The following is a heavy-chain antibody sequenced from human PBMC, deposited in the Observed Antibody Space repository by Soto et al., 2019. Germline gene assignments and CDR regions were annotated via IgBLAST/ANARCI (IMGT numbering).Heavy chain of an antibody. D-gene: IGHD6-13*01. CDR3: ARDGYSSSTAFDY. CDR2: IYSGGST. J-gene: IGHJ4*02. Sequence: LRLSCAASGFTVSSNYMSWVRQAPGKGLEWVSVIYSGGSTYYADSVKGRFTISRDNSKNTLYLQMNSLRAEDTAVYYCARDGYSSSTAFDYWGQGTQVTVSS. CDR1: GFTVSSNY. V-gene: IGHV3-53*01.